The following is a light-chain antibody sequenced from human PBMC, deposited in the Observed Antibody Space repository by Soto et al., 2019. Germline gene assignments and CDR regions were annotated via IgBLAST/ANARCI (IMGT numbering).Light chain of an antibody. V-gene: IGKV1-39*01. CDR2: AAS. J-gene: IGKJ3*01. CDR1: QSITNY. Sequence: DIQMTQSPSSLSASVGDRVTITCRASQSITNYLNWYQQKPGKAPKFLIYAASNLQSGVPSRFSGSGSGTYFTLTISRLQPEDFANYYCQQSYSTPLTFGPGTKVDIK. CDR3: QQSYSTPLT.